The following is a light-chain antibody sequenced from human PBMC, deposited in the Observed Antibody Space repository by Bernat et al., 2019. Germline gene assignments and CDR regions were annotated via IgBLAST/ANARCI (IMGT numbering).Light chain of an antibody. Sequence: ELVLTQSPGTLSLSPGERATLSCRASQSVGSTYLAWYQRKPGQSPRLLIYDASTRATGIPDRLSGSGSGTDFTLTISRLEPEDFAMYYCQQYGSELITFGPGTKVHFK. CDR1: QSVGSTY. CDR3: QQYGSELIT. CDR2: DAS. V-gene: IGKV3-20*01. J-gene: IGKJ3*01.